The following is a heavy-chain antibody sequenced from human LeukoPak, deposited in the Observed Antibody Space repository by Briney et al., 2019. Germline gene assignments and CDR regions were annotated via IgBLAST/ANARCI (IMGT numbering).Heavy chain of an antibody. V-gene: IGHV3-23*01. D-gene: IGHD4-23*01. J-gene: IGHJ4*02. CDR2: LSGNGNTI. CDR3: AKALYGGHDY. CDR1: GFTFSTYA. Sequence: GSLRLSCAASGFTFSTYAISWVRQAPGEGLESVSALSGNGNTIYYADSVKGRFTISRDNSKNTLSLQMNSLRAEDTAVYYCAKALYGGHDYWGQGTLVTVSS.